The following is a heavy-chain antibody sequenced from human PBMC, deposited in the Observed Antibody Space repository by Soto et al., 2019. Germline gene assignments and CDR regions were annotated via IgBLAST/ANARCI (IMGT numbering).Heavy chain of an antibody. CDR2: IYYSGST. Sequence: SQTLSLTCTVSGGSISSSSYYWGWIRQPPGKGLEWIGSIYYSGSTYYNPSLKSRVTISVDTSKNQFSLKLSSVTAADTAVYYCARHQHYNNYYGSGSYELIDYWGQGTLVTVSS. CDR3: ARHQHYNNYYGSGSYELIDY. J-gene: IGHJ4*02. D-gene: IGHD3-10*01. V-gene: IGHV4-39*01. CDR1: GGSISSSSYY.